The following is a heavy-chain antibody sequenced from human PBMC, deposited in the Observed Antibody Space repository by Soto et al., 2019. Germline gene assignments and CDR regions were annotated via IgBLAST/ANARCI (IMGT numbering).Heavy chain of an antibody. CDR1: GFTFSSYS. J-gene: IGHJ4*02. D-gene: IGHD6-13*01. V-gene: IGHV3-48*01. CDR2: ISSSSSTI. Sequence: GGSLRLSCAASGFTFSSYSMNWVRQAPGKGLEWVSYISSSSSTIYYADSVKGRFTISRDNAKNSLYLQMNSLRAEDTAVYYCVRVGRAAARSGSFDYWGQGTLVTVSS. CDR3: VRVGRAAARSGSFDY.